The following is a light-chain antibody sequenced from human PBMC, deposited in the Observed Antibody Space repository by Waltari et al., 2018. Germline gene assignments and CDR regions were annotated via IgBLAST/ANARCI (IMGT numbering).Light chain of an antibody. CDR1: NIGSKS. V-gene: IGLV3-21*02. J-gene: IGLJ2*01. CDR2: DAP. Sequence: SFVVTQTPSVSVAPGQTAKIECGGKNIGSKSVQWYQQKAGQAPVLVIYDAPDRHTGIPGRFSGSNSRNTATLTISSVEAGDEADYYCQVWDDNSEQVIFGGGSKLTVL. CDR3: QVWDDNSEQVI.